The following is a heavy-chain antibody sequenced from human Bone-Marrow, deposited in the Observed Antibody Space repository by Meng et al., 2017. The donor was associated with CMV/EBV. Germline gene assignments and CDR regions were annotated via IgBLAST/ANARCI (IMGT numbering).Heavy chain of an antibody. CDR1: GFTFGDYG. V-gene: IGHV3-20*04. D-gene: IGHD1-1*01. Sequence: GESLKISCAASGFTFGDYGMTWVRQAPGKGLEWVSGVNRNGDRTDYADSVKGRFTFSRDNAKNSLYLQMNSLRAEDTAFYYCARGATGTRFDYWGPGTLVTGSS. CDR3: ARGATGTRFDY. CDR2: VNRNGDRT. J-gene: IGHJ4*02.